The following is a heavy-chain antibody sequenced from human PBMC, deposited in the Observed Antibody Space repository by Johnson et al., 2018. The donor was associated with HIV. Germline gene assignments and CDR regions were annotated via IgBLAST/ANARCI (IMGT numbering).Heavy chain of an antibody. Sequence: QVQLVESGGGVVQPGRSLRLSCAASGFTFSSYAMHWVRQAPGKGLEWVAVISYDGNNKYYADSEKGRFTISRDNSKNTLYLQMNSLRAEDTAVYYCAKAPLSGYEDAFDIWGQGTMVTVSS. J-gene: IGHJ3*02. D-gene: IGHD3-22*01. V-gene: IGHV3-30-3*01. CDR2: ISYDGNNK. CDR1: GFTFSSYA. CDR3: AKAPLSGYEDAFDI.